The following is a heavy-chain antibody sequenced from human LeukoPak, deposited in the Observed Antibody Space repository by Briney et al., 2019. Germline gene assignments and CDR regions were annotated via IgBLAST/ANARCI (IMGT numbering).Heavy chain of an antibody. Sequence: GGSLRLSCAASGFTLSSYAMHWVRQAPGKGLEWVAVISYDGSNKYYADSVKGRFTISRDNSKNTLYLQMNSLRAEDTAVYYCARADVFDYWGQGTLVTVSS. CDR1: GFTLSSYA. V-gene: IGHV3-30-3*01. CDR2: ISYDGSNK. J-gene: IGHJ4*02. CDR3: ARADVFDY.